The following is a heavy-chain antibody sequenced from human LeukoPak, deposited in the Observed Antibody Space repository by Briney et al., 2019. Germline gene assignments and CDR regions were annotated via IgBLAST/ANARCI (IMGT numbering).Heavy chain of an antibody. CDR1: GGSISSSSYY. J-gene: IGHJ6*04. V-gene: IGHV4-39*07. Sequence: SETLSLTCTVSGGSISSSSYYWGWIRQPPGKGLEWIGSIYYSGSTYCNPSLKSRVTISVDTSKNQFSLKLSSVTAADTAVYYCARGWGWSLDVWGKGTTVTVSS. CDR2: IYYSGST. D-gene: IGHD2-15*01. CDR3: ARGWGWSLDV.